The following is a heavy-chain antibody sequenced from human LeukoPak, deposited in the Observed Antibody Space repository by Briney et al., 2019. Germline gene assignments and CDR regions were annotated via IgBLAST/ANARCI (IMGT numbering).Heavy chain of an antibody. CDR3: ASDTVAVPAAIARTNFQH. CDR1: GGTFSSYT. CDR2: IIPILGIA. V-gene: IGHV1-69*02. D-gene: IGHD2-2*01. J-gene: IGHJ1*01. Sequence: ASVKVSCKASGGTFSSYTISWVRQAPGQGLEWMGRIIPILGIANYAQKFQGRVTITADKSTSTAYMELSSLRSEDTAVYYCASDTVAVPAAIARTNFQHWGQGTLVTVSS.